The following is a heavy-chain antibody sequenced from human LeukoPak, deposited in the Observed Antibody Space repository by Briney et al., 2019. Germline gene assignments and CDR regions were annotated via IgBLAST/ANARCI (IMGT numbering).Heavy chain of an antibody. CDR1: GYTFTSYY. CDR3: ARTYYYDSSGLYYFDY. D-gene: IGHD3-22*01. J-gene: IGHJ4*02. V-gene: IGHV1-46*01. Sequence: ASVKVSCKASGYTFTSYYMHWVRQAPGQGLEWVGIINPSGGSTSYAQKFQGRVTMTRDTSTSTVYMELSSLRSEDTAVYYCARTYYYDSSGLYYFDYWGQGTLVTVSS. CDR2: INPSGGST.